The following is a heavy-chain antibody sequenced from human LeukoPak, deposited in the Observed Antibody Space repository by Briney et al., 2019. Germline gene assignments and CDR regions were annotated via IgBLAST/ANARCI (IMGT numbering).Heavy chain of an antibody. V-gene: IGHV5-51*01. CDR3: ACSAGGDFYYYGMDV. D-gene: IGHD2-15*01. Sequence: GESLKISCKGSGYRFTSYWVGWVRQMPGKGLEGMGIIYPGDSDTRYSPSFQGQVTISADKSISTAYLQWRSLKASDTAMYYCACSAGGDFYYYGMDVWGQGTTVTVSS. CDR1: GYRFTSYW. CDR2: IYPGDSDT. J-gene: IGHJ6*02.